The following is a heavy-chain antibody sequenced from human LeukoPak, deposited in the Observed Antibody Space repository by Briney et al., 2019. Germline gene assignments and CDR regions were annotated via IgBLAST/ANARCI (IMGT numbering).Heavy chain of an antibody. Sequence: PGGSLRLSCAASGFTFSSYGMHWVRQAPGKGLEWVAFIRYDGSNEYYADSVKGRFTISRDNSKNTLYLQMNSLRAEDTAVYYCAKDRYYCDSSGYVDYWGQGTLVTVSS. CDR1: GFTFSSYG. CDR3: AKDRYYCDSSGYVDY. CDR2: IRYDGSNE. D-gene: IGHD3-22*01. V-gene: IGHV3-30*02. J-gene: IGHJ4*02.